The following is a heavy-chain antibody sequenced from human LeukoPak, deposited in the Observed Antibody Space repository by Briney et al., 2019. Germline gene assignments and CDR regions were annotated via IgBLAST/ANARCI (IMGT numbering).Heavy chain of an antibody. CDR1: GGSISSYY. CDR3: ARESLAWGSGWAYYYYYGMDV. J-gene: IGHJ6*02. V-gene: IGHV4-59*01. Sequence: PSETLSLTCTVSGGSISSYYWSWIRQPPGKGLEWIGGIYYSGSTNYNPSLKSRVTISVDTSKNQFSLKLSSVTAADTAVYYCARESLAWGSGWAYYYYYGMDVWGQGTTVTVSS. CDR2: IYYSGST. D-gene: IGHD6-19*01.